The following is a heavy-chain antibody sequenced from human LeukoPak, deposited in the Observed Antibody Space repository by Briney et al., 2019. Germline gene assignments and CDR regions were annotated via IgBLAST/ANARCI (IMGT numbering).Heavy chain of an antibody. CDR2: VYHSGST. V-gene: IGHV4-59*08. Sequence: SETLSLTCTVSGGSISSYYWTWIRQPPGKGLEWIGYVYHSGSTNYNPSLKSRVTISVDTSKDQFSLKLSSVTAADTAVYYCAIGSSGYRAFDYWGQGTLVTVSS. CDR1: GGSISSYY. CDR3: AIGSSGYRAFDY. J-gene: IGHJ4*02. D-gene: IGHD3-22*01.